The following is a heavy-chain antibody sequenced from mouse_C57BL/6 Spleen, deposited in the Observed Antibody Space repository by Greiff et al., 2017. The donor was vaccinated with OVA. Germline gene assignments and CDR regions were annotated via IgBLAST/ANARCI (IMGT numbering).Heavy chain of an antibody. J-gene: IGHJ2*01. D-gene: IGHD3-2*02. Sequence: EVKLVESGGDLVKPGGSLKLSCAASGFTFSSYGMSWVRQTPDKRLEWVATISSGGSYTYYPDSVKGRFTISRDNAKNTLYLQMSSLKSEDTAMYYCATLTLDSSGYFFDYWGQGTTLTVSS. V-gene: IGHV5-6*02. CDR1: GFTFSSYG. CDR3: ATLTLDSSGYFFDY. CDR2: ISSGGSYT.